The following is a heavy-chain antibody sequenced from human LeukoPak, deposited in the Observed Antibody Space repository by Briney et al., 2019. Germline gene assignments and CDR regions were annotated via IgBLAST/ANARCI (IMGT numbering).Heavy chain of an antibody. CDR3: ARDILPLEFDY. CDR1: GFTFSSYS. J-gene: IGHJ4*02. V-gene: IGHV3-21*01. D-gene: IGHD3-9*01. Sequence: PGGSLRLSCAASGFTFSSYSMNWVRQAPGKGLEWVSSISSSSSSYIYYADSVKGRFTISRDNAKNSLYLQMNSLRAEGTAVYYCARDILPLEFDYWGQGTLVTVSS. CDR2: ISSSSSSYI.